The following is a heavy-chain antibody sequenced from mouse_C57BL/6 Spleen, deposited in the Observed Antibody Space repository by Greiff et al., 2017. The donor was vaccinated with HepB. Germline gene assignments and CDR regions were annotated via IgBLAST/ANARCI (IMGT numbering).Heavy chain of an antibody. Sequence: EVQLQQSGPELVKPGASVKISCKASGYSFTGYYMNWVKQSPEKSLEWIGEINPSTGGTTYNQKFKAKATLTVDKSSITAYMQLKSLTSEDSAGYYCARPGGYYGFACWGQGTLVTVSA. D-gene: IGHD1-1*01. CDR3: ARPGGYYGFAC. CDR1: GYSFTGYY. CDR2: INPSTGGT. V-gene: IGHV1-42*01. J-gene: IGHJ3*01.